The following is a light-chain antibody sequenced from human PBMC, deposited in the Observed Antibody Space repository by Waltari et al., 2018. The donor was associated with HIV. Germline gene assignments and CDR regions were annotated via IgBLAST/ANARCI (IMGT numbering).Light chain of an antibody. J-gene: IGLJ3*02. V-gene: IGLV2-23*01. CDR1: SSDVGSYTL. Sequence: QSALTQPASVSGSPGQSITISCTGSSSDVGSYTLVSWYQQHPGKAPKLVVFAGINRPSGVSNRFPGSKSCNTASLTIAVFQAEDVADYDCCSYAGSSNWVFGGGTKLTVL. CDR2: AGI. CDR3: CSYAGSSNWV.